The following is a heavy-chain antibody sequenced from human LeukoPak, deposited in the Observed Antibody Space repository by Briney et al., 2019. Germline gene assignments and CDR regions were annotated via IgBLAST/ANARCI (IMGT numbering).Heavy chain of an antibody. CDR3: ARDRGGHQPLYFQH. J-gene: IGHJ1*01. CDR1: GGSISSGSYY. D-gene: IGHD2-2*01. V-gene: IGHV4-61*02. CDR2: IYTSGST. Sequence: PSETLSLTCTVSGGSISSGSYYWSWIRQPAGKGLEWIGRIYTSGSTNYNPSLKSRVTISVDTSKNQFSLKLSSVTAADTAVYYCARDRGGHQPLYFQHWGQGTLVTVSS.